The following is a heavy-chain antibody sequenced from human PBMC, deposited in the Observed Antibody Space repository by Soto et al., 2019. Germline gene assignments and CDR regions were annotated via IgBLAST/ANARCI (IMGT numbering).Heavy chain of an antibody. CDR2: IYYSGST. J-gene: IGHJ4*02. D-gene: IGHD6-19*01. V-gene: IGHV4-59*01. CDR1: GGSISSYY. Sequence: QVQLQESGPGLVKPSETLSLTCTVSGGSISSYYWSWIRQPPGKGLEWIGYIYYSGSTNYNPSLKSRVTISVDTSKNRSSLKLSSVTAADTAVYYCASTAHSSGWYSGGFDYWGQGTLVTVSS. CDR3: ASTAHSSGWYSGGFDY.